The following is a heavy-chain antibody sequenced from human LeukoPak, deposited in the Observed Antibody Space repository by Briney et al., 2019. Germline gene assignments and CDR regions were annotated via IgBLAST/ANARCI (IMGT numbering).Heavy chain of an antibody. Sequence: PGRSLRLSCAASGFTFSSYGMHWVRQAPGKGLEWVAVISYDGSNKYYADSVKGRFTISRDNSKNTLYLQMNSLRAEDTAVYYCAKDRYYDSSVNWFDPWGQGTLVTVSS. CDR1: GFTFSSYG. D-gene: IGHD3-22*01. J-gene: IGHJ5*02. CDR2: ISYDGSNK. CDR3: AKDRYYDSSVNWFDP. V-gene: IGHV3-30*18.